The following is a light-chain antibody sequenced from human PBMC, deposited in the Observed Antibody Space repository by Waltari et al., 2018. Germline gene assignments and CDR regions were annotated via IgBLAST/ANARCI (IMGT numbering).Light chain of an antibody. V-gene: IGLV2-14*01. CDR2: AVN. Sequence: QTALTQPASVSGSPGQSITISCTGTSSDVGNYNYVSLYQQHPGKAPKLMIHAVNNRPSGVSNRFSGSKSGDTASLIISGLQGEDEADYYCSSYSSISFLVFGSGTTVTVL. CDR3: SSYSSISFLV. CDR1: SSDVGNYNY. J-gene: IGLJ1*01.